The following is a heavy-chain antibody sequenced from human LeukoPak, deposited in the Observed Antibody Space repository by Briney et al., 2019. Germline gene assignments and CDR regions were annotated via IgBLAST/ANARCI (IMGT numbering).Heavy chain of an antibody. V-gene: IGHV3-30*18. D-gene: IGHD3-10*01. J-gene: IGHJ4*02. CDR2: ISYDGSNK. CDR1: GFTFSSYG. CDR3: AKDRYGSGSYCDY. Sequence: GRSLRLSCAASGFTFSSYGMHWVRQAPGKGLEWVAVISYDGSNKYYADSVKGRFTISRDNSKNTLYLQMNSLRAEDTAVYYCAKDRYGSGSYCDYWGQGTLVTVSS.